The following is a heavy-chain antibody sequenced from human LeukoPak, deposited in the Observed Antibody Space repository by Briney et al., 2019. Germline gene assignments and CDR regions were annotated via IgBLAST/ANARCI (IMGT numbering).Heavy chain of an antibody. CDR2: INQDGSEK. CDR1: GFAFSSYW. J-gene: IGHJ4*02. CDR3: ASSRN. Sequence: PGGSLRLSCAASGFAFSSYWMSWVRRAQGKGLEWVANINQDGSEKYYVDSVKGRFTISRDNAKNSLYRQMNSLKDEDTSVYYCASSRNWGQGTLVTVSS. V-gene: IGHV3-7*02.